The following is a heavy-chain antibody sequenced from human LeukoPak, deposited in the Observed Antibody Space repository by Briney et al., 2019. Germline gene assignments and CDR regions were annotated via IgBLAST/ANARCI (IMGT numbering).Heavy chain of an antibody. CDR3: ATLRGAGTAVFDS. D-gene: IGHD6-19*01. Sequence: PSETLSLTCTVSGGSISYDYWTWIRQSPGKRLEWIGYIHYSGATNYSPSLNSRVTISVDTSKNQFSLKLSSVTAADTALYYCATLRGAGTAVFDSWGQGTLVTVSS. V-gene: IGHV4-59*08. CDR2: IHYSGAT. CDR1: GGSISYDY. J-gene: IGHJ4*02.